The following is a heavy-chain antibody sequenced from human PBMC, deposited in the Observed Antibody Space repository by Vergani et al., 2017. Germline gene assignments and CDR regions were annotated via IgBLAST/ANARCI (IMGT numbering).Heavy chain of an antibody. D-gene: IGHD1-7*01. J-gene: IGHJ4*02. CDR3: ARLELIRSSDY. CDR1: GGSSSGYY. CDR2: INHSGST. V-gene: IGHV4-34*01. Sequence: QVQLQQWGAGLLKPSETLSLTCAVYGGSSSGYYWSWIRQPPGKGLEWIGEINHSGSTNYNPSLKSRVTISVDTSKNQFSLKLSSVTAADTAVYYCARLELIRSSDYWGQGTLVTVSS.